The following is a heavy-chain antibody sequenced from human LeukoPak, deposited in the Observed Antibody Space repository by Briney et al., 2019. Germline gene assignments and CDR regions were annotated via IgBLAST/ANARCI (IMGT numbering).Heavy chain of an antibody. J-gene: IGHJ3*02. CDR2: IHNSGST. CDR3: ARCRSYDSSGYCDAVDI. CDR1: GGSISSSSYY. Sequence: SETLSLTCTVSGGSISSSSYYWGWIRQPPGKGLEWIGYIHNSGSTNYNPSLKSRVTISVDTSKNQFSLKVSSVTAADTAVYYCARCRSYDSSGYCDAVDIWGQGTMVTVSS. D-gene: IGHD3-22*01. V-gene: IGHV4-61*05.